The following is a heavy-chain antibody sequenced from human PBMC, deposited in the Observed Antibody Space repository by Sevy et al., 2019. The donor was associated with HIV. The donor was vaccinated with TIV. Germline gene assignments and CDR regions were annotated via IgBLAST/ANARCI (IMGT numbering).Heavy chain of an antibody. V-gene: IGHV2-5*01. J-gene: IGHJ4*02. CDR3: AHSKPYYYDSSGYYYYFDY. CDR2: IYWNDDK. Sequence: SGPTLVKPTQTLTLTCTFSGFSLSTSGVGVGWIRQPPGKALEWLALIYWNDDKRYSPSLKSRLTITKDTSKTQVVLTMTNMDPVDTVTYYCAHSKPYYYDSSGYYYYFDYWGQGTLVTVSS. CDR1: GFSLSTSGVG. D-gene: IGHD3-22*01.